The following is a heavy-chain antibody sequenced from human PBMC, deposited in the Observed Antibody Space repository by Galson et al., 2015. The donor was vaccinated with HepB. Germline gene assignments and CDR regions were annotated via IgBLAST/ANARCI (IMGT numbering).Heavy chain of an antibody. Sequence: SVKVSCKASGGTFSSYAISWVRQAPGQGLEWMGGIIPILGIANYAQKFQGRVTITADKSTSTAYMELSSLRSEDTAVYYCARSRKGMATIVSFDYWGQGTLVTVSS. V-gene: IGHV1-69*10. J-gene: IGHJ4*02. CDR1: GGTFSSYA. CDR2: IIPILGIA. CDR3: ARSRKGMATIVSFDY. D-gene: IGHD5-24*01.